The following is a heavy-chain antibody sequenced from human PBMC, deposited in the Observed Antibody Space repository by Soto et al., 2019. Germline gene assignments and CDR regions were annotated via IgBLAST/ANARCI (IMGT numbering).Heavy chain of an antibody. CDR2: IYYSGST. CDR3: ARRHYYDSSGYYYYFDY. J-gene: IGHJ4*02. D-gene: IGHD3-22*01. CDR1: GGSISSSSYY. V-gene: IGHV4-39*01. Sequence: SETLSLTCPVSGGSISSSSYYWGWIRQPPGKGLEWIGSIYYSGSTYYNPSLKSRVTISVDTSKNQFSLKLSSVTAADTAVYYCARRHYYDSSGYYYYFDYWGQGTLVTVSS.